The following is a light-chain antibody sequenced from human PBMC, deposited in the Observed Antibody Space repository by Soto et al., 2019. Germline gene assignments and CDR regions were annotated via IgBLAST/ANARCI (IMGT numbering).Light chain of an antibody. J-gene: IGKJ5*01. V-gene: IGKV3-11*01. CDR2: GAS. Sequence: EFVGTQSPSTLSLSPWDRAALSCKASQSVHNYLAWYQQKPGQAPRLLIYGASTRAAGIPARFSGSGSGTDFTLTISSLEPEDFAFYYCHQRSNWPPITFGQGTRLEI. CDR3: HQRSNWPPIT. CDR1: QSVHNY.